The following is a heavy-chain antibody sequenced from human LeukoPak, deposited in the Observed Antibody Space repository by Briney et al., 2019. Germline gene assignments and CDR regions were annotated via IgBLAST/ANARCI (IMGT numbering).Heavy chain of an antibody. J-gene: IGHJ5*02. D-gene: IGHD3-16*02. CDR2: IIPILGIA. Sequence: SVKVSCKASGGTFSSYAISWVRQAPGQGLEWMGRIIPILGIANYAQKFQGRVTITADKSTSTAYMELSSLRSEDTAVYYCARDPPSHRQRFDPWGQGTLVTVSS. V-gene: IGHV1-69*04. CDR1: GGTFSSYA. CDR3: ARDPPSHRQRFDP.